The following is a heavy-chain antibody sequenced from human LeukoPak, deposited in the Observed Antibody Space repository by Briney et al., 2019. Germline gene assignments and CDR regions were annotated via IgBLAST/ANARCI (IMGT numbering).Heavy chain of an antibody. Sequence: SETLSLTCTVSGGSISSYYWSWIRQPPGKGLEWIGYIYYSGSTNYNPSLKSRVTISVDTSKNQFSLKLSSVTAADTAVYYCARVPPRHDYGDYVHAFDIWGQGTMVTVSS. CDR3: ARVPPRHDYGDYVHAFDI. V-gene: IGHV4-59*08. D-gene: IGHD4-17*01. J-gene: IGHJ3*02. CDR1: GGSISSYY. CDR2: IYYSGST.